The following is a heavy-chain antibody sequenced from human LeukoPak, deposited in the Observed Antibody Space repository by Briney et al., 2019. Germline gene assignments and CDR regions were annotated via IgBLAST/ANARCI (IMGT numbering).Heavy chain of an antibody. Sequence: GGSLRLSCSVSGFTFDDYAMHWVRQVPGKGLERVSGISWNSGDIGYAASVKGRFTVSRDNAKNSLYLQMNSLRAEDTALYYCAKASGAEGPRFDYWGQGTLVTVSS. CDR3: AKASGAEGPRFDY. V-gene: IGHV3-9*01. CDR2: ISWNSGDI. J-gene: IGHJ4*02. CDR1: GFTFDDYA.